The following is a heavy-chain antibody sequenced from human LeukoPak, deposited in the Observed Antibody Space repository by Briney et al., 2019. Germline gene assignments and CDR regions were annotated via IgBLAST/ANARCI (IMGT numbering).Heavy chain of an antibody. D-gene: IGHD5-18*01. Sequence: SETLSLTCAVYGGSFSGYYCSWIRQPPGKGLEWIGEINHSGSTNYNPSLKSRVTISVDTSKNQFSLKLSSVTAADTAVYYCASFIQGYSYGSPYYFDYWGQGTLVTVSS. CDR3: ASFIQGYSYGSPYYFDY. J-gene: IGHJ4*02. V-gene: IGHV4-34*01. CDR2: INHSGST. CDR1: GGSFSGYY.